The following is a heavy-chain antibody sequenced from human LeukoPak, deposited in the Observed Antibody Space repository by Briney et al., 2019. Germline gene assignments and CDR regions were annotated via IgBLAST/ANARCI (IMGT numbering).Heavy chain of an antibody. CDR2: ISGSGGST. D-gene: IGHD6-6*01. CDR1: GFTFSSYA. CDR3: ARAGGPGQLDIGDACDI. J-gene: IGHJ3*02. V-gene: IGHV3-23*01. Sequence: GGSLRLSCAASGFTFSSYAMSWVRQAPGKGLEWVSAISGSGGSTYYADSVKGRFTISRDNSKNTLYLQMNSLRAEDTAVYYCARAGGPGQLDIGDACDIWGQGTMVTVSS.